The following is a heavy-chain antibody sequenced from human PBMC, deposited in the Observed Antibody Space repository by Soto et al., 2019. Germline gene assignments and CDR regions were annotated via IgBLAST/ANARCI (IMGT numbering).Heavy chain of an antibody. Sequence: SETLSLTCTVSGGSISSGDYYWSWIRQPPGKGLEWIGYIYYSGGTYYNPSLKSRVTISVDTSKNQFSLKLSSVTAADTAVYYCARDNGSGSSDYYYYGMDVWGQGTTVTVSS. CDR2: IYYSGGT. CDR3: ARDNGSGSSDYYYYGMDV. V-gene: IGHV4-30-4*01. CDR1: GGSISSGDYY. J-gene: IGHJ6*02. D-gene: IGHD3-10*01.